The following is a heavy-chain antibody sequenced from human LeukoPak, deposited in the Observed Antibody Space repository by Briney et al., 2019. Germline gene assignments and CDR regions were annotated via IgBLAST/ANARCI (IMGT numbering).Heavy chain of an antibody. CDR2: ISGSGGST. Sequence: GGSLRLSCAASGFTFSSYAMSWVRQAPGKGLEWVSDISGSGGSTYYVDSVKGRFTISRDNSKNTLYLQMNSLRAEDTAVYYCAKGGYFDSTNEDYFDYWGQGTLVTVSS. V-gene: IGHV3-23*01. J-gene: IGHJ4*02. CDR3: AKGGYFDSTNEDYFDY. D-gene: IGHD3-9*01. CDR1: GFTFSSYA.